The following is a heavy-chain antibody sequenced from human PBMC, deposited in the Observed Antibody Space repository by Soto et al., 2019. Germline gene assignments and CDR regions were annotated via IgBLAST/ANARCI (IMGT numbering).Heavy chain of an antibody. CDR2: MLYSGLT. CDR1: GYSVSSSDYY. Sequence: SETLSLTCSVSGYSVSSSDYYWAWIRQPPGKGLGWIGSMLYSGLTYYNPSLKSRVTLSVEPSKNHFSVRLNSVTASDTAVYYCGPLSVSLSGTYGIHVWGAGTTVTVSS. D-gene: IGHD2-8*01. J-gene: IGHJ6*04. CDR3: GPLSVSLSGTYGIHV. V-gene: IGHV4-39*01.